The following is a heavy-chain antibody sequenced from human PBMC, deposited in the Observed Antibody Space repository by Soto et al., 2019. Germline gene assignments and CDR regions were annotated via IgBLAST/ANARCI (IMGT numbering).Heavy chain of an antibody. Sequence: GASVKVSCKASGGTFSSYAISWVRQAPGQGLEWMGGIIPIFGTANYAQKFQGRVTITADESTSTAYMELSSLRSEDTAVYYCARELSNTIFGVVIDYNWFDPWGQGTLVTVSS. J-gene: IGHJ5*02. CDR2: IIPIFGTA. CDR1: GGTFSSYA. V-gene: IGHV1-69*13. D-gene: IGHD3-3*01. CDR3: ARELSNTIFGVVIDYNWFDP.